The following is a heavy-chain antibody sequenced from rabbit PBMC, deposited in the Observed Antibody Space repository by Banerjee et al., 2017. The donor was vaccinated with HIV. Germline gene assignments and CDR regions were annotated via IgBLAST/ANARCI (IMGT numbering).Heavy chain of an antibody. J-gene: IGHJ4*01. CDR1: GFSFSLGYD. CDR3: VREAGYGGYGDGNL. V-gene: IGHV1S45*01. D-gene: IGHD6-1*01. CDR2: IWSTSGLI. Sequence: QEQLEESGGDLVKPGASLTLTCKASGFSFSLGYDMCWVRQAPGKGLEWIGCIWSTSGLIYYATWAKGRFTVSKTASTTVTLQMTSLTAADTATYFCVREAGYGGYGDGNLWGPGTLVTVS.